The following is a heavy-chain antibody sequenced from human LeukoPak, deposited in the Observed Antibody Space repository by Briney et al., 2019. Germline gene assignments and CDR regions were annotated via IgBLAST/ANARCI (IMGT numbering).Heavy chain of an antibody. CDR3: ARGYCRGTSCNRYTFDM. Sequence: ASVKVSCKASGYTFTTYYMHWVRQAPGQGLEWMAMINPSGGSTNYAQKFQGRVTMTRDTSTSTAYMELSSLRSGDTALYYCARGYCRGTSCNRYTFDMWGQGTMVTVSS. CDR1: GYTFTTYY. V-gene: IGHV1-46*01. D-gene: IGHD2-2*01. CDR2: INPSGGST. J-gene: IGHJ3*02.